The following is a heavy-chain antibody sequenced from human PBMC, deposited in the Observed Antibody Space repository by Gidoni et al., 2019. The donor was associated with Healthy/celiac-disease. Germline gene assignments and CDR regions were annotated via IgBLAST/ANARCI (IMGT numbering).Heavy chain of an antibody. D-gene: IGHD2-8*01. J-gene: IGHJ2*01. CDR2: IGTAGDT. CDR1: GFTFSSYD. V-gene: IGHV3-13*01. CDR3: ARDLGVGFDL. Sequence: EVQLVESGGGLVQPGGSLRLSCAAAGFTFSSYDMHWVRQATGKGLEWFSAIGTAGDTYYPGSVKGRFTISRENAKNSLYLQMNSLRAGDTAVYYCARDLGVGFDLWGRGTLVTVSS.